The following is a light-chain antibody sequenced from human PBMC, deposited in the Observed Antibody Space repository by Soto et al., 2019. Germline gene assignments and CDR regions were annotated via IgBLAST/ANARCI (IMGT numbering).Light chain of an antibody. CDR2: DAS. Sequence: DIQMTQSPATLSASVGHRVTITCRASQSISGWLAWYQQKPGKAPKLLIYDASTLQSGVPSRFRGSESETEFTLTISSLQPEDIGTYYCQQYKNLYTFGQGTKLEI. CDR3: QQYKNLYT. J-gene: IGKJ2*01. CDR1: QSISGW. V-gene: IGKV1-5*01.